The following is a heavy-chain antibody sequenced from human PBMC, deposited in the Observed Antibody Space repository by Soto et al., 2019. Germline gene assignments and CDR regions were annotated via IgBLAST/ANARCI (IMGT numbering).Heavy chain of an antibody. D-gene: IGHD3-10*01. CDR3: ASGPYGPNYYYYYFMDV. V-gene: IGHV1-18*01. J-gene: IGHJ6*02. CDR2: ISAYNGNT. Sequence: ASVKVSCKASGYTFTSYGISWVRQAPGQGLEWMGWISAYNGNTNYAQKLQGRVTMTTDTSTSTAYMELRSLRSDDTAVYYCASGPYGPNYYYYYFMDVWGQGTTVTVSS. CDR1: GYTFTSYG.